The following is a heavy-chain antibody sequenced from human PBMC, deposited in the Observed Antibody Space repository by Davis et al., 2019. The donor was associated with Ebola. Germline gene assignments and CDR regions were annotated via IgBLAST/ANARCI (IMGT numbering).Heavy chain of an antibody. CDR2: IYSGGST. J-gene: IGHJ3*02. D-gene: IGHD6-6*01. Sequence: GESLKISCAASGFTVSSNYMSWVRQAPGKGLERVSVIYSGGSTYYADSVKGRFTISRDNSKNTLYLQMNSLRAEDTAVYYCAPSSSSSYAFDIWGQGTMVTVSS. CDR3: APSSSSSYAFDI. CDR1: GFTVSSNY. V-gene: IGHV3-53*01.